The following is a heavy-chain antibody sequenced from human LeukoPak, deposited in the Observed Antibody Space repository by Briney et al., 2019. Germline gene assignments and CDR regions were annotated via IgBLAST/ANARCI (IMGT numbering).Heavy chain of an antibody. D-gene: IGHD5-24*01. CDR3: ARRGDGYNPDY. V-gene: IGHV4-38-2*01. CDR1: GYSISSGYY. Sequence: SETLSFTCAVSGYSISSGYYWGWIRQPPGKGLEWIGNIYHSGYTFYNPSLESRVTISVDTSKNQFSLKLTSVIAADTAVYYCARRGDGYNPDYWGQGTLVTVSS. J-gene: IGHJ4*02. CDR2: IYHSGYT.